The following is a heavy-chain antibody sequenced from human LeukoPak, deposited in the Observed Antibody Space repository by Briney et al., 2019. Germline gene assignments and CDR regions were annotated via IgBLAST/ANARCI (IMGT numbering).Heavy chain of an antibody. CDR1: GFTVSSNY. CDR2: IYSGGST. Sequence: PGGSLRLSCAASGFTVSSNYMSWVRQAPGKGLEWVSVIYSGGSTYYADSVKGRFTISRDNSKNTLYLQMNSLRAEDTAVYYCARETYYYDSSGYSPYWGQGTLVTVSS. CDR3: ARETYYYDSSGYSPY. J-gene: IGHJ4*02. D-gene: IGHD3-22*01. V-gene: IGHV3-66*01.